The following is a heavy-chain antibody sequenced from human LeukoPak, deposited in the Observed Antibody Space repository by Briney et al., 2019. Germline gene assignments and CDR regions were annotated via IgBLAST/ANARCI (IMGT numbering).Heavy chain of an antibody. Sequence: SETLSLTCTVSGGSISSGGYYWSWIRQHPGKGLEWIGYIYYSGSTYYNPSLKSRVTISVDTSKNQFSLKLSSVTAADTVVYYCARGGSYGFDYWGQGTLVTVSS. CDR2: IYYSGST. J-gene: IGHJ4*02. CDR3: ARGGSYGFDY. CDR1: GGSISSGGYY. V-gene: IGHV4-31*03. D-gene: IGHD1-26*01.